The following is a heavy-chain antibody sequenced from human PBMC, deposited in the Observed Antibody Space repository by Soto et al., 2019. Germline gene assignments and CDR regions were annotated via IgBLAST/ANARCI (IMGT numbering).Heavy chain of an antibody. CDR2: IVVGSGHP. CDR1: GFTFSNSA. Sequence: VASVKVSCKASGFTFSNSAVQWVRQPRGQRLEWMGWIVVGSGHPNLAQKFQDRVTLTRDMSTGTAYMELSSLRSEDTAVYYCARDPPDFNSGFDSWGQGSLVTVSS. V-gene: IGHV1-58*01. CDR3: ARDPPDFNSGFDS. J-gene: IGHJ4*02. D-gene: IGHD1-26*01.